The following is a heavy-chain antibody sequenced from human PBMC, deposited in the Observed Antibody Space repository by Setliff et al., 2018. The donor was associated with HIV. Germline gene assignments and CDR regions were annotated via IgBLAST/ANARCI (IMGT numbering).Heavy chain of an antibody. V-gene: IGHV4-39*01. CDR2: LHSDGTT. J-gene: IGHJ3*02. D-gene: IGHD3-22*01. CDR1: GGSISERGFY. CDR3: VRMFNKFDSGFYYRGLDI. Sequence: SETLSLTCTVFGGSISERGFYWDWIRQSPGTGLEWIGSLHSDGTTYDNASLRSRLTMSVDTSKNQFSLRLTSVTAADTAIYYCVRMFNKFDSGFYYRGLDIWGQGTGVTVSS.